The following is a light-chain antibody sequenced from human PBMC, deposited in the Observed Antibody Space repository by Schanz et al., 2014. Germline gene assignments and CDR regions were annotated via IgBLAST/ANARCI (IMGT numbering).Light chain of an antibody. CDR1: QSVSSN. J-gene: IGKJ2*01. Sequence: EIVMTQSPATLSVSPGERATLSCRASQSVSSNLAWYQQKRGQAPRLLVYGASTRATGIPARFSGSGSGTEFTLTISSLQSQDFAVYYCQQYENWPRTFGQGTNLEIK. CDR2: GAS. V-gene: IGKV3-15*01. CDR3: QQYENWPRT.